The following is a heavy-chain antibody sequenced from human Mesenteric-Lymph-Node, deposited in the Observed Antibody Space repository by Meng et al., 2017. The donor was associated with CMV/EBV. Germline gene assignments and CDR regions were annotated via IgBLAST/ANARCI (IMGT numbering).Heavy chain of an antibody. Sequence: GESLKISCGASGFTFSSYGMHWVRQAPGKGLEWVAFIRYDGSNKYYADSVKGRFTISRDNSKNTVYLQMNSLRAEDTAVYYCAKGLQTFDYWGQGTLVTVSS. D-gene: IGHD4-11*01. J-gene: IGHJ4*02. CDR1: GFTFSSYG. CDR2: IRYDGSNK. CDR3: AKGLQTFDY. V-gene: IGHV3-30*02.